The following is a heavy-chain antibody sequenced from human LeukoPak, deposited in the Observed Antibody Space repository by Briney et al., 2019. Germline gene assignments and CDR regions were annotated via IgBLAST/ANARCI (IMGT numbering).Heavy chain of an antibody. J-gene: IGHJ4*02. CDR2: ISNSGDYI. Sequence: PGGSLRLSCAASGFTFSTYTMNWVRQAPGKGLEWVSYISNSGDYIYCADSVKGRFTISRDNAKNSLYLQMNSLRAEDTAVYYCATVDYSDYWGQGTLVTVSS. CDR3: ATVDYSDY. CDR1: GFTFSTYT. V-gene: IGHV3-21*01.